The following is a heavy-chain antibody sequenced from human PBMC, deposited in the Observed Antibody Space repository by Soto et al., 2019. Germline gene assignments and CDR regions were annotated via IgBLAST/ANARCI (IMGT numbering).Heavy chain of an antibody. Sequence: GGSLRLSCAASGFTFSSYGMHWVRQAPGKGLEWVAVIWYDGSNKYYADSVKGRFTISRDNSKNTLYLQMNSLRAEDTAVYYCAREVSFDYDFWSGYYPYYYYYYMDVWGKGTTVTVSS. CDR1: GFTFSSYG. D-gene: IGHD3-3*01. CDR3: AREVSFDYDFWSGYYPYYYYYYMDV. J-gene: IGHJ6*03. CDR2: IWYDGSNK. V-gene: IGHV3-33*01.